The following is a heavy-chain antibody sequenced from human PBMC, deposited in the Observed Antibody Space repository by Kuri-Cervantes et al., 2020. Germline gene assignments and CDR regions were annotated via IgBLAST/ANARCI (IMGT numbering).Heavy chain of an antibody. Sequence: GESLKISCAASGFTFSSYSMNWVRQAPGKGLEWVSYISSSSSYIYYADSVKGRFTISRDNAKNSLYLQMNSLRAEDTAVYCCARDLEGYSNYVPPHFDYWGQGTLVTVSS. CDR3: ARDLEGYSNYVPPHFDY. CDR2: ISSSSSYI. V-gene: IGHV3-21*05. CDR1: GFTFSSYS. D-gene: IGHD4-11*01. J-gene: IGHJ4*02.